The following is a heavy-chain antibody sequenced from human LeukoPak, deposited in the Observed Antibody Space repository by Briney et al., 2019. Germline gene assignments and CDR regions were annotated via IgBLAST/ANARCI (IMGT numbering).Heavy chain of an antibody. Sequence: AGGSLRLSCAASGFTFSSYSMNWVRQAPGKGLEWVSPISSSSSYIYYADSVKGRFTISRDNAKNSLYLQMNSLRAEDTAVYYCARGRPYCSSTSCYEIDYWGQGTLVTVSS. D-gene: IGHD2-2*01. CDR1: GFTFSSYS. CDR2: ISSSSSYI. J-gene: IGHJ4*02. CDR3: ARGRPYCSSTSCYEIDY. V-gene: IGHV3-21*01.